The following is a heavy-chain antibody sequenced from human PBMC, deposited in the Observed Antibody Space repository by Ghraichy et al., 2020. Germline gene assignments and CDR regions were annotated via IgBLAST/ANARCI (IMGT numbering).Heavy chain of an antibody. CDR1: GGSVSSGSYY. Sequence: SETLSLTCTVSGGSVSSGSYYWSWIRQPPGKGLEWIGYIYYSGSTNYNPSLKSRVTISVDTSKNQFSLKLSSVTAADTAVYYCARYNTGYYYDSSGYYYVAFDIWGQGTMVTVSS. CDR3: ARYNTGYYYDSSGYYYVAFDI. CDR2: IYYSGST. D-gene: IGHD3-22*01. V-gene: IGHV4-61*01. J-gene: IGHJ3*02.